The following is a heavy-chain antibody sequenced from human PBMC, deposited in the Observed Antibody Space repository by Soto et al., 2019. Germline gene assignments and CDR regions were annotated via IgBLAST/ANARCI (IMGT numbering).Heavy chain of an antibody. CDR3: ARNRGGTSLAGFDS. CDR2: IDPRGSRV. D-gene: IGHD3-10*01. Sequence: GESLKISCQASGYNFSDYSISWVRQMPGKGLEWMGRIDPRGSRVNFRPSFQGHVTSSADKSISTAYLQWSGLKASDTAMYYCARNRGGTSLAGFDSWGRGTMVTVS. V-gene: IGHV5-10-1*01. CDR1: GYNFSDYS. J-gene: IGHJ4*02.